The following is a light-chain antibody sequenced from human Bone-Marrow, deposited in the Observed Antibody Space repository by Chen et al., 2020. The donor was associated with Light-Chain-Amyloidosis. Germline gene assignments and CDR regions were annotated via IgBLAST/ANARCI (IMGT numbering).Light chain of an antibody. CDR2: SNN. V-gene: IGLV1-44*01. Sequence: QSVLTPPPSASGTPGQRVTISCSGNSSNVGGITVNWYQQVPETAPKLLIYSNNKRPAGVPDRFSGSKSGTSACLAISGLQSEDEADYYCAHWDDSMMGRLFGGGTKLTVL. CDR1: SSNVGGIT. J-gene: IGLJ3*02. CDR3: AHWDDSMMGRL.